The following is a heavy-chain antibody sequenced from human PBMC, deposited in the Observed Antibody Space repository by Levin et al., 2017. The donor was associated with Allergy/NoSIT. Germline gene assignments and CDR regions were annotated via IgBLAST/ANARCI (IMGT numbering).Heavy chain of an antibody. D-gene: IGHD1-26*01. CDR1: GFTFSHAW. CDR3: ASDVPNGIYPIDY. J-gene: IGHJ4*02. CDR2: IKSEADGETT. V-gene: IGHV3-15*01. Sequence: PGGSLRLSCAASGFTFSHAWMSWLRQAPGKGLEWVGLIKSEADGETTHYAAPVKGRFTVSRDDSRNILYLQMNSLNTEDTAVYYCASDVPNGIYPIDYWGQGTLVTVSS.